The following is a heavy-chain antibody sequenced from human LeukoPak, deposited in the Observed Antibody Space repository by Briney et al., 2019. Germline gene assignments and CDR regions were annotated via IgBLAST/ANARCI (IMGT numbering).Heavy chain of an antibody. J-gene: IGHJ4*02. V-gene: IGHV1-24*01. D-gene: IGHD5-12*01. CDR3: AMTDRYAGRPFDY. Sequence: ASVTVSCTVSGYTLIEAAINWVRQAPGKGLEWIGGFDPEDGEYGETQVAQNFQGRVTMTEDTSTDTAYMDLSSLTPEDTAVYYCAMTDRYAGRPFDYWGQGSLVTVSS. CDR1: GYTLIEAA. CDR2: FDPEDGEYGE.